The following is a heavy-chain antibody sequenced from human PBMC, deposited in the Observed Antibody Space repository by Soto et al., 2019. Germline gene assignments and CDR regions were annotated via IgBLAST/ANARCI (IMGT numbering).Heavy chain of an antibody. V-gene: IGHV3-33*01. Sequence: QVQLVESGGGVVQPGRSLRLSCAASGFMFTNHGMHWVRQAPGKGLEWVAVIWSDGNKKYYADSVKGRFTVSRDTSNNTLYLHMNNLRVEDTAIDYCARGDNWSDEAYDYWGQGTLVTVSS. J-gene: IGHJ4*02. CDR3: ARGDNWSDEAYDY. D-gene: IGHD1-1*01. CDR1: GFMFTNHG. CDR2: IWSDGNKK.